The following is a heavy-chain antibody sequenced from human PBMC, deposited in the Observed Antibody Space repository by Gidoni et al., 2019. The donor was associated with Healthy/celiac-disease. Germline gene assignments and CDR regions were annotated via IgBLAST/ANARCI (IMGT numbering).Heavy chain of an antibody. D-gene: IGHD4-17*01. CDR3: ARSAYGGNCMDV. CDR2: ISYDGSNK. V-gene: IGHV3-30-3*01. Sequence: QVQRVESGGGVVQPGRSLRLSWAASGFTFSSYAMHWVRQAPGKGLEWVAVISYDGSNKYYADSVKGRFTISRDNSKNTLYLQMNSLRAEDTAVYYCARSAYGGNCMDVWGQGTTVTVSS. J-gene: IGHJ6*02. CDR1: GFTFSSYA.